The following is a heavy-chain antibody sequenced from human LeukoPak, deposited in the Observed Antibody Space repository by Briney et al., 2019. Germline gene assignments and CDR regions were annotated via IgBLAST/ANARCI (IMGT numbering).Heavy chain of an antibody. Sequence: PGGSLRLSCAASGFTFSTYALSWVRQAPGKGLEWVSSIVGSGGSTFYADSVKGRFSISRDNSKHTLYLQMNSLRAEDTAVYYCARDDSSSFRWGQGTLVTVSS. CDR1: GFTFSTYA. CDR3: ARDDSSSFR. D-gene: IGHD6-13*01. J-gene: IGHJ4*02. V-gene: IGHV3-23*01. CDR2: IVGSGGST.